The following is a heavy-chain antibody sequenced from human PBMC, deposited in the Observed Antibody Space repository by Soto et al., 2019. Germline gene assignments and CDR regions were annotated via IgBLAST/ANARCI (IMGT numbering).Heavy chain of an antibody. CDR1: GGSISSSSYY. Sequence: SETLSLTYTVSGGSISSSSYYWGWIRQPPGKGLEWIGSIYYSGSTYYNPSLKSRVTISVDTSKNQSSLKLSSVTAADTAVYYCARLQLLLLGFDYWGQGTLVTVSS. J-gene: IGHJ4*02. D-gene: IGHD2-15*01. CDR3: ARLQLLLLGFDY. V-gene: IGHV4-39*01. CDR2: IYYSGST.